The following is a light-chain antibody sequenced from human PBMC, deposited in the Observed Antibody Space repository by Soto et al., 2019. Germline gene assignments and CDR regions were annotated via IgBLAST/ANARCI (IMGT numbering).Light chain of an antibody. CDR3: QHLGT. J-gene: IGKJ1*01. V-gene: IGKV3-11*01. CDR1: QSVSSY. Sequence: EIVLTQSPATLSLSPGERATLSCRASQSVSSYLAWYQQKPGQAPRPLIYDASNRATGIPARFSGSGSGTDFTLTISSLEPEDFAVYYCQHLGTFGQGTKVDIK. CDR2: DAS.